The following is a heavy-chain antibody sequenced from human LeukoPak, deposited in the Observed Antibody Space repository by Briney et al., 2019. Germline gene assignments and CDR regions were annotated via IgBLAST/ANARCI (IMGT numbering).Heavy chain of an antibody. V-gene: IGHV1-18*01. Sequence: ASVKVSCKASGYLFTKYGISWVRQAPGQGLEWLGWISAYNGNTNYAWRLQGRVTMTLDTSTSTVYMELRSLRSDDTAVYYCARDGDIVVVPAAGYYMDVWGEGTTVTVSS. CDR3: ARDGDIVVVPAAGYYMDV. D-gene: IGHD2-2*01. CDR2: ISAYNGNT. J-gene: IGHJ6*03. CDR1: GYLFTKYG.